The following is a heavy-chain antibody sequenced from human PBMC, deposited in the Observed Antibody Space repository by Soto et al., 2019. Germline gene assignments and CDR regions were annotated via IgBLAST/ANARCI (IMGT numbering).Heavy chain of an antibody. D-gene: IGHD4-17*01. Sequence: QVQLQESGPGLVKPSETLSLTCTVSGGSISSYYWSWIRQPPGKGLEWIGYIYYSGSTNYNPSLKSRVTISVDTSKHQFSLKLSSVTAADTAVYYCARSPPPNYGDYVGYYFDYWGQGTLVTVSS. J-gene: IGHJ4*02. CDR2: IYYSGST. CDR1: GGSISSYY. CDR3: ARSPPPNYGDYVGYYFDY. V-gene: IGHV4-59*08.